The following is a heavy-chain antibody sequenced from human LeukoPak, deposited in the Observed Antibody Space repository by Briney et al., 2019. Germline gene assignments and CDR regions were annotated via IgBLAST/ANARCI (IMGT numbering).Heavy chain of an antibody. CDR2: IYHSGSF. J-gene: IGHJ3*02. CDR1: GGSISSNNW. V-gene: IGHV4/OR15-8*01. D-gene: IGHD6-13*01. Sequence: SETLSLTCAVSGGSISSNNWWSWVRQSPEKGLEWIAEIYHSGSFNRNPSLKSRVTILVDKSKNQFSLNLASVTAADTAVYYCARVISMGAAAGKDDAFDIWGQGTMVTVSS. CDR3: ARVISMGAAAGKDDAFDI.